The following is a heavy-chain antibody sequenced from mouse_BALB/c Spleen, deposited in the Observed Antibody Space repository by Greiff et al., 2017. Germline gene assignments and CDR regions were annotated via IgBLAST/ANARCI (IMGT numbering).Heavy chain of an antibody. J-gene: IGHJ2*01. CDR1: GFTFSSFG. Sequence: EVMLVESGGGLVQPGGSRKLSCAASGFTFSSFGMHWVRQAPEKGLEWVAYISSGSSTIYYADTVKGRFTISRDNPKNTLFLQMTSLRSEDTAMYYCARGITTVVASSYFDYWGQGTTLTVSS. V-gene: IGHV5-17*02. CDR3: ARGITTVVASSYFDY. CDR2: ISSGSSTI. D-gene: IGHD1-1*01.